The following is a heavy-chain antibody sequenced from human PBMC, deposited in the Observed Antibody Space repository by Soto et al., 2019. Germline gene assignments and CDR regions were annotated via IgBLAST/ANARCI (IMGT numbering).Heavy chain of an antibody. V-gene: IGHV1-69*12. CDR1: GGTFSSYA. J-gene: IGHJ4*02. CDR2: IIPIFGTA. D-gene: IGHD6-13*01. CDR3: ARGGVIAAAGTYGVRVDEFDY. Sequence: QVQLVQSGAEVKKPGSSVKVSCKASGGTFSSYAISWVRQAPGQGLEWMGGIIPIFGTANYAQKFQGRVTITADESASTASMELSSLRSEDTAVYYCARGGVIAAAGTYGVRVDEFDYWGQGTLVTVSS.